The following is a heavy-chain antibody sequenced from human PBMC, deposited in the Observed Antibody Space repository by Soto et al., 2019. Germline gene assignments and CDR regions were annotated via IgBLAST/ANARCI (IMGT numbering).Heavy chain of an antibody. D-gene: IGHD3-22*01. V-gene: IGHV4-30-4*01. Sequence: SETLSLTCTVSGGSISSGDYYWSWIRQPPGKGLEWIGYIYYSGSAHYNPSLKNRVTISVDMSKNQFYLKLSSVNAAVTAVYYCARVARDSSDAFDIWGQGTMVTVSS. CDR3: ARVARDSSDAFDI. J-gene: IGHJ3*02. CDR1: GGSISSGDYY. CDR2: IYYSGSA.